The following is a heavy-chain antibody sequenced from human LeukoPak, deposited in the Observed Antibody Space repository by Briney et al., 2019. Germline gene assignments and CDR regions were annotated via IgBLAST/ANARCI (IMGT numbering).Heavy chain of an antibody. J-gene: IGHJ4*02. Sequence: SQTLSLTCTVSGGSISSGDYYWSWIRQPPGKGLEWIGYIYYSGSTYYNPFLKSRVTISVDTSKNQFSLKLSSVTAADTAVYYCARARIQLWFGNWGQGTLVTVSS. CDR3: ARARIQLWFGN. V-gene: IGHV4-30-4*01. CDR1: GGSISSGDYY. D-gene: IGHD5-18*01. CDR2: IYYSGST.